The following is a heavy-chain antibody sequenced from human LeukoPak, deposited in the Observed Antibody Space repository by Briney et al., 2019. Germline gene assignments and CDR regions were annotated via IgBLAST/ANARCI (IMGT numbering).Heavy chain of an antibody. CDR2: IYTSGST. V-gene: IGHV4-61*02. CDR3: ARDLVLRSSTSLDAFDI. D-gene: IGHD2-2*01. Sequence: KASETLSLXCTVSGGSISSGSYYWSWIRQPAGKGLEWIGRIYTSGSTNYNPSLKSRVTISVDTSKNQFSLKLSSVTAADTAVYYCARDLVLRSSTSLDAFDIWGQGTMVTVSS. J-gene: IGHJ3*02. CDR1: GGSISSGSYY.